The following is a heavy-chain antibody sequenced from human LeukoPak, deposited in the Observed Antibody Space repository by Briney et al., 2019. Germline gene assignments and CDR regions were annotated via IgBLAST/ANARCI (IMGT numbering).Heavy chain of an antibody. D-gene: IGHD3-10*01. J-gene: IGHJ4*02. CDR2: INRDGSTT. CDR3: ARDKKSGESSEIDY. V-gene: IGHV3-74*03. Sequence: GGSLRLSCAASGFTFSNYWVHWVRQAPEKGLVWVSRINRDGSTTKYADSVKGRFTVSRDNAKNTLNLQMNSLRAEDTAVYYCARDKKSGESSEIDYWGQGTLVTVSS. CDR1: GFTFSNYW.